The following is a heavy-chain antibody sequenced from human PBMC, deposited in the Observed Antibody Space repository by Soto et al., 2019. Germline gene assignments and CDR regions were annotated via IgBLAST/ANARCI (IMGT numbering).Heavy chain of an antibody. D-gene: IGHD2-2*01. CDR1: GFTFSSYS. CDR3: AREGCSSTSCYPYYYYYGMDV. V-gene: IGHV3-21*01. J-gene: IGHJ6*02. Sequence: GGSLRLSCAASGFTFSSYSMNWVRQAPGKGLEWVSSISSSSSYIYYADSVKGRFTISRDNAKNSLYLQMNRLRAEDTAVYYCAREGCSSTSCYPYYYYYGMDVWGQGTTVTVSS. CDR2: ISSSSSYI.